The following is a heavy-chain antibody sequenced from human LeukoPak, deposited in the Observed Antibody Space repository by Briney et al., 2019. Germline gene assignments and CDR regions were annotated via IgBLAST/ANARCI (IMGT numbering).Heavy chain of an antibody. CDR3: ARSSGYMSY. Sequence: PSETLSLPSPVPHSSISSNYYWGWLRQPPGKGLEWIGSIYHSGSTYYNPSLKSRVTISVDTSKNQFSLKLTSVTAADTAVYYCARSSGYMSYWGQGTLVTVSS. CDR1: HSSISSNYY. V-gene: IGHV4-38-2*01. D-gene: IGHD3-22*01. CDR2: IYHSGST. J-gene: IGHJ4*02.